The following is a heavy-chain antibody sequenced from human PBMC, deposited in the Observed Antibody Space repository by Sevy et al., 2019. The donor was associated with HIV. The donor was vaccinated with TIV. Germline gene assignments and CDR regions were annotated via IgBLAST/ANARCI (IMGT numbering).Heavy chain of an antibody. J-gene: IGHJ6*02. D-gene: IGHD2-15*01. Sequence: GESLKISCKGSGYIFSTYWISWVRQMPRKGLEWMRVIYPGDSDTRYSPSLQGQVTISADKSISTAYLQWSSLRASDTAIYYCARHVYCSSDTCYSPGYYYGMDVWGQGTTVTVSS. CDR2: IYPGDSDT. CDR1: GYIFSTYW. CDR3: ARHVYCSSDTCYSPGYYYGMDV. V-gene: IGHV5-51*01.